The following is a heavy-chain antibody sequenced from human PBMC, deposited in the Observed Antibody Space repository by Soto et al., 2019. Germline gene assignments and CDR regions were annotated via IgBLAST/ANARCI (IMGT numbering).Heavy chain of an antibody. CDR3: ARHEWLQLWLVTEY. CDR1: GDSIGSSTNY. CDR2: IYHSGNT. D-gene: IGHD5-18*01. V-gene: IGHV4-39*01. J-gene: IGHJ4*02. Sequence: LSLTCAVSGDSIGSSTNYWGWIRQPPGKGLEWIGTIYHSGNTYYNPTLKSRVAISVDMSKNQFSLRLNSVTAADTAVYYCARHEWLQLWLVTEYWGQGALVTVSS.